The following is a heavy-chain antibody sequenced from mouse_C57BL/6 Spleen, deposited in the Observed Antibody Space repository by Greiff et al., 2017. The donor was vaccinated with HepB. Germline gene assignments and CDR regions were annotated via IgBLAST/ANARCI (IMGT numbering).Heavy chain of an antibody. CDR2: IDPENGDT. J-gene: IGHJ2*01. V-gene: IGHV14-4*01. D-gene: IGHD1-1*01. Sequence: EVQLQQPGAELVKPGASVKLSCKASGYTFTSYWMQWVKQRPEQGLEWIGWIDPENGDTEYASKFQGKATITADTSSNTAYLQLSSLTSEDTAVYYCTTGALYYYGSSYVGNYWGQGTTLTVSS. CDR3: TTGALYYYGSSYVGNY. CDR1: GYTFTSYW.